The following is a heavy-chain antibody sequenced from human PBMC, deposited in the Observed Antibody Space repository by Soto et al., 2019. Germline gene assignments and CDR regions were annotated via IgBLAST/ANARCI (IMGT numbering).Heavy chain of an antibody. Sequence: QVQLQQSGAGLLKPSETLSLTCAVYGGSFSGYYWSWIRQPPGKGLEWIGEINHSGSTNYNPSLNSRVTISVDTSKNQLSLKLSSVTAADTAVYYCARGARPRFWSGYYTGTYYFDYWGEVTLVRVSS. D-gene: IGHD3-3*01. J-gene: IGHJ4*02. CDR2: INHSGST. CDR3: ARGARPRFWSGYYTGTYYFDY. V-gene: IGHV4-34*01. CDR1: GGSFSGYY.